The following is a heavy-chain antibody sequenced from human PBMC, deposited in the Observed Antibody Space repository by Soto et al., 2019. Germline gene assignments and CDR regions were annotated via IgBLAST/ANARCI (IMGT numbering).Heavy chain of an antibody. CDR2: IIPMYGIA. V-gene: IGHV1-69*12. D-gene: IGHD3-9*01. CDR3: AGEVGGTGLHL. J-gene: IGHJ5*02. Sequence: QVQLVQSVAEVKKPGSSVRVSCRTSGGTFKKYGFSWVRQAPGQGLEWMGGIIPMYGIANYGQIFQGRLTITADESTDTVYMDLTSLQSEATAVYYCAGEVGGTGLHLWGQGTQVTVSS. CDR1: GGTFKKYG.